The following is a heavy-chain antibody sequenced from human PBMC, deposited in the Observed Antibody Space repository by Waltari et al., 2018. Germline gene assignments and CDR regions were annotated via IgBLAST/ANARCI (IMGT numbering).Heavy chain of an antibody. Sequence: QLQLQESGPGLVKPSETLSLTCTVSGGPISSSSYYWCWIRHPPGKGLEGIGSIYYSGSTYYNPSLKSRVTISVDTSKNQFSLKLSSVTAADTAVYYCARLRGTYCSSTSCYIFEHWGQGTLVTVSS. CDR1: GGPISSSSYY. D-gene: IGHD2-2*02. CDR2: IYYSGST. J-gene: IGHJ1*01. V-gene: IGHV4-39*01. CDR3: ARLRGTYCSSTSCYIFEH.